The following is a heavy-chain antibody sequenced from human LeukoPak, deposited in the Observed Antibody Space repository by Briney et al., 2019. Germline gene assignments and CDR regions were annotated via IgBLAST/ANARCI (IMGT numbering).Heavy chain of an antibody. Sequence: PGGSLRLSCAASGFTFSSYAMHWVRQAPGKGLEWVAVISYDGSNKYYADSVKGRFTISRDNSKNTLYLQMNSLRAEDTAVYYCARAADYGGNYFDYWGQGTLVTVSS. CDR3: ARAADYGGNYFDY. D-gene: IGHD4-23*01. V-gene: IGHV3-30-3*01. CDR1: GFTFSSYA. CDR2: ISYDGSNK. J-gene: IGHJ4*02.